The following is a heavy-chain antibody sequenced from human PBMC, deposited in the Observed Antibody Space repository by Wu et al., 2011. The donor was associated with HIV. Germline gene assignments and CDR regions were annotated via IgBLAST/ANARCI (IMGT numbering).Heavy chain of an antibody. Sequence: QVQLVQSGAEVKKPGASVKVSCKASGYTFTNYGISWVRQAPGQGLEWMGWINIYNGDTRYAQKFQDRVTMTTDTSTSTAHMEMRSLRSDDTAIYYCARISLGVVRGVMLYWGQGTLVTVSS. CDR2: INIYNGDT. CDR3: ARISLGVVRGVMLY. CDR1: GYTFTNYG. D-gene: IGHD3-10*01. J-gene: IGHJ4*02. V-gene: IGHV1-18*04.